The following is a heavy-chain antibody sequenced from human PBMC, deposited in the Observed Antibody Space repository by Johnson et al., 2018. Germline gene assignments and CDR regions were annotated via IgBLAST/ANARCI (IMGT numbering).Heavy chain of an antibody. D-gene: IGHD3-22*01. Sequence: QVQLVESGGGVVQPGRSLRLSCAASGFTFSSYGMHWVRQAPGKGLEWVAVISYDGSNKYYADSVKGRFTIPRDNSKNTLYLQMNSRRAEDTAVYYCASGEMYYYDSSGYRDAFDIWGQGTMVTVSS. J-gene: IGHJ3*02. CDR3: ASGEMYYYDSSGYRDAFDI. CDR2: ISYDGSNK. CDR1: GFTFSSYG. V-gene: IGHV3-30*03.